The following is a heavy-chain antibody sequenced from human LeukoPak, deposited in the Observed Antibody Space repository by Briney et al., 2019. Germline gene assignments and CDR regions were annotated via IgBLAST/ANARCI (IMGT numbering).Heavy chain of an antibody. D-gene: IGHD2/OR15-2a*01. Sequence: SETLSLTCTVSGGSISSRTYYWGWIRQPPGKGLEWIGSIYYTGSTFYNPSLKSRVAISVDTSKNQFSMKLSSVTAADAAVYFCAREWTTWGAFDIWGQGTMVTVSS. CDR3: AREWTTWGAFDI. CDR1: GGSISSRTYY. V-gene: IGHV4-39*07. J-gene: IGHJ3*02. CDR2: IYYTGST.